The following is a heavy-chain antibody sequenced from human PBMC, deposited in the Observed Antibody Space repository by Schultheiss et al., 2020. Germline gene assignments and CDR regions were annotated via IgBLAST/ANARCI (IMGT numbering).Heavy chain of an antibody. J-gene: IGHJ4*02. CDR1: GFTFSSYG. CDR2: ISYDGSNK. V-gene: IGHV3-30*03. Sequence: GESLKISCAASGFTFSSYGMHWVRQAPGKGLEWVAVISYDGSNKYYADSVKGRFTISRDNAKNSLYLQMNSLRAEDTAVYYCAREYSSSWYARRGSFDYWGQGTLVTVSS. D-gene: IGHD6-13*01. CDR3: AREYSSSWYARRGSFDY.